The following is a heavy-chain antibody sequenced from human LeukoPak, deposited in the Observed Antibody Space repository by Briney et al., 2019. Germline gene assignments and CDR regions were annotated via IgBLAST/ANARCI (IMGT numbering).Heavy chain of an antibody. CDR1: GFTFDDYA. CDR2: ISWNSGSI. J-gene: IGHJ4*02. V-gene: IGHV3-9*01. D-gene: IGHD1-26*01. Sequence: GGSLRLSCAASGFTFDDYAMHWVRQAPGKGLEWVSGISWNSGSIGYADSVKGRFTISRDNAKNSLYLQMNSLRAEDTALYYCARDPNLYSGTYDTYWGQGTLVTVSS. CDR3: ARDPNLYSGTYDTY.